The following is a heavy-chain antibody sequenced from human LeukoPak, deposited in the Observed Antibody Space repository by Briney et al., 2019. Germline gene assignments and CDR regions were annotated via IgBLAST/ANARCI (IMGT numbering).Heavy chain of an antibody. CDR3: AKLGMYCSSTSCLYFDY. CDR2: ISGSGGST. D-gene: IGHD2-2*01. V-gene: IGHV3-23*01. Sequence: GGSLRLSCAASGFTFSSYAMSWVRQAPGKGLEWVSAISGSGGSTYYADFVKGRFTISRDSSKNTLYLQMNSLRAEDTAVYYCAKLGMYCSSTSCLYFDYWGQGTLVTVSS. CDR1: GFTFSSYA. J-gene: IGHJ4*02.